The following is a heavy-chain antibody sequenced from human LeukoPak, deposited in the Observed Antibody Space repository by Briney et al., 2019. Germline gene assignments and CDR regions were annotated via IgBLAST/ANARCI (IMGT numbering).Heavy chain of an antibody. CDR1: GFTFNSYG. J-gene: IGHJ6*04. CDR2: IPYDGFNK. Sequence: PGGSLRLSCAASGFTFNSYGMHWVRQAPGKGLEWVAVIPYDGFNKYYADSVKGRFTISRDNSKNTLYLQMNSLRAEDTAVYYCEKDTERVSTFSRAPPTTDVWGKGPTVTISS. CDR3: EKDTERVSTFSRAPPTTDV. D-gene: IGHD5/OR15-5a*01. V-gene: IGHV3-30*18.